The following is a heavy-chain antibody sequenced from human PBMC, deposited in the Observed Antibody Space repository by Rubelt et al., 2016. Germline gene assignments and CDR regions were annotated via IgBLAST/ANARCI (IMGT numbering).Heavy chain of an antibody. CDR1: GGSFSGYY. J-gene: IGHJ6*02. CDR3: ARGRMGLHYYYYGMDV. Sequence: QVQLQQWGAGLLKPSETLSLTCAVYGGSFSGYYWSWIRQPPGKGLEWIGEINHSGSTTYNPSLKSRVTISVAAAKNQFSLRRMSGTAAVTAVYYCARGRMGLHYYYYGMDVWGQGTTVTVSS. V-gene: IGHV4-34*01. CDR2: INHSGST. D-gene: IGHD2-21*01.